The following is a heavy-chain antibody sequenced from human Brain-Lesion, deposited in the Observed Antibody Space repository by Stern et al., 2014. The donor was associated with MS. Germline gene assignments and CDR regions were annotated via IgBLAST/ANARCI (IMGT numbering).Heavy chain of an antibody. Sequence: VHLVESGGGVVQPGRSLRLSCAASGFVFRRYALPWVRQAPGKGLEWVALISYDGRDKYYTDSVKGRFTVSRDNSNNTVDLEMNSLRLEDTAVYYCAKGGSGSYLDWGQGSLVTVSS. V-gene: IGHV3-30*04. CDR2: ISYDGRDK. D-gene: IGHD1-26*01. CDR3: AKGGSGSYLD. J-gene: IGHJ4*02. CDR1: GFVFRRYA.